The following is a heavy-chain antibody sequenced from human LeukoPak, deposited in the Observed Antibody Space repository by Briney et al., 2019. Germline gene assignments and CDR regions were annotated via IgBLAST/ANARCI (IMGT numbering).Heavy chain of an antibody. CDR1: GFTFSSYW. CDR2: IKQDGSEK. D-gene: IGHD3-10*01. Sequence: GGSLRLSCVASGFTFSSYWMSWVRQAPGKGLEWVANIKQDGSEKYYVDSVKGRFTISRDNAKNSVYLQMNSLRAKDTAVYYCARDPGYSYGGFDYWGQGTRVTVSS. J-gene: IGHJ4*02. V-gene: IGHV3-7*01. CDR3: ARDPGYSYGGFDY.